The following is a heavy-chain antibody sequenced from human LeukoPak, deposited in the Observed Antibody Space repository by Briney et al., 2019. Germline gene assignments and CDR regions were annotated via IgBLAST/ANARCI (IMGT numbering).Heavy chain of an antibody. V-gene: IGHV3-30-3*01. D-gene: IGHD2-2*01. J-gene: IGHJ4*02. Sequence: PGGSLRLSCAASGFTFSSYAMHWVRQAPGKGLEWVSVISYDGSNKYYADSVKGRFTISRDNSKNTLYLQMNSLRAEDTAVYYCAREVSGTTCSFDYWGQGTLVTVSS. CDR3: AREVSGTTCSFDY. CDR1: GFTFSSYA. CDR2: ISYDGSNK.